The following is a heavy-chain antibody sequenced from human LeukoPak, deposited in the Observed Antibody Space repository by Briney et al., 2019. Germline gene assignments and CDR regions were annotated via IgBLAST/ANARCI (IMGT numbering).Heavy chain of an antibody. CDR2: ISPNSSDT. CDR3: ARAAIAVAGDYHYHYMDV. J-gene: IGHJ6*03. V-gene: IGHV1-2*02. Sequence: ASVKVSFKASGYTFTGHYMHWVRQAPGQGLEWMGWISPNSSDTDYARRFQGRVTMTRDASISTAYMDLSRLRSDDTAVYYCARAAIAVAGDYHYHYMDVWGKGTTVTVSS. CDR1: GYTFTGHY. D-gene: IGHD6-19*01.